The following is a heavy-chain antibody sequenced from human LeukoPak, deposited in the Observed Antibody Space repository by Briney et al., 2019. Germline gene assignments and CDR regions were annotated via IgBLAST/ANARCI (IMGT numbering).Heavy chain of an antibody. J-gene: IGHJ4*02. CDR2: INAGKGKT. D-gene: IGHD5-18*01. V-gene: IGHV1-3*01. CDR1: GYTFISYA. CDR3: ARVRKGDTAMVPFDY. Sequence: ASLKDSCKASGYTFISYATHWVRQTPGQRLEWMPWINAGKGKTKYSQKFQGRVTITRDTSASTAYMELSSLRSEDTAVYYCARVRKGDTAMVPFDYWGQGTLVTVSS.